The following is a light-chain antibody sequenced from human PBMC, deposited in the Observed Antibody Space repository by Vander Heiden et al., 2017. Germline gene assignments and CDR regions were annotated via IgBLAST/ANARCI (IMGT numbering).Light chain of an antibody. CDR2: DVT. J-gene: IGLJ3*02. Sequence: QSALTQPPSASGSPGQSVAISCTGSSNDIGSYNYVSWYQQHPVKAPKLMIYDVTKRPSGVPDRFSGSKSGNTASLTVSGLQAEDEADYYCSSYAGNNNLVFGGGTKLTVL. CDR3: SSYAGNNNLV. V-gene: IGLV2-8*01. CDR1: SNDIGSYNY.